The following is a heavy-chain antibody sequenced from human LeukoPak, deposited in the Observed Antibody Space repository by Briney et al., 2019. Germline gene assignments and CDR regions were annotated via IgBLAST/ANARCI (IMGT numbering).Heavy chain of an antibody. Sequence: SETLSLTCTVSGGSISSYYWLWIRQPPGKGLEWIGYIYYSGSTNYNPSLKSRVTISVDTSKNQFSLKLSSVTAADTAVYYCAREGVEEVGATRWGFDYWGQGTLVTVSS. CDR3: AREGVEEVGATRWGFDY. V-gene: IGHV4-59*01. CDR1: GGSISSYY. J-gene: IGHJ4*02. D-gene: IGHD1-26*01. CDR2: IYYSGST.